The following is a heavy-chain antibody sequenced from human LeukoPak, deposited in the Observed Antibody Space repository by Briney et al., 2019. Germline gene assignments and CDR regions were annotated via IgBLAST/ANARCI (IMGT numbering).Heavy chain of an antibody. CDR1: GFTFSSYW. Sequence: GGSLILSCAASGFTFSSYWMTWVRQAPGKGLEWVANIKQDGSEKYYVDSVKGRFTISRDNAKNSLFLQMNSLRAGDTAIYYCARDDSGLIPFDYWGQGTLVTVSS. CDR2: IKQDGSEK. J-gene: IGHJ4*02. V-gene: IGHV3-7*04. D-gene: IGHD2-21*01. CDR3: ARDDSGLIPFDY.